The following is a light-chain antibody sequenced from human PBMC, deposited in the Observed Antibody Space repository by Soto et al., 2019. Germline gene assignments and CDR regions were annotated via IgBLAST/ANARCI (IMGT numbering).Light chain of an antibody. CDR3: QQSYSTPPYT. V-gene: IGKV3-20*01. CDR2: GAS. Sequence: EIVLTQSPDTLSLSPGERATLSCRASQSVSSTYLAWFQQKPGQTPRLLISGASSRATGIPERFSGSGSGTDFTLTISRLEPEDFATYYCQQSYSTPPYTFGQGTKLEIK. CDR1: QSVSSTY. J-gene: IGKJ2*01.